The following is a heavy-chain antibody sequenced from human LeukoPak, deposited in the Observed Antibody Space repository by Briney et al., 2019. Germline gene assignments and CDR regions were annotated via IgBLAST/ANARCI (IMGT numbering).Heavy chain of an antibody. CDR2: ISSSGSTI. D-gene: IGHD1-26*01. Sequence: GGSLRLPCAASGFTFSSYEMNWVRQAPGKGLEWVSYISSSGSTIYYADSVKGRFTISRDNAKNSLYLQMNSLRAEDTAVYYCARDPPLPAIVGPSYYDYWGQGTLVTVSS. CDR1: GFTFSSYE. CDR3: ARDPPLPAIVGPSYYDY. V-gene: IGHV3-48*03. J-gene: IGHJ4*02.